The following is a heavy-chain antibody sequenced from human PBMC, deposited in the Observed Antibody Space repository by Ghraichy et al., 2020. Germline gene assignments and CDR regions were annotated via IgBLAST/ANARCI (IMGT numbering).Heavy chain of an antibody. CDR2: INPSGTTT. CDR1: GFTFGSYA. Sequence: GGSLRLSCAASGFTFGSYAMSWVRQTPGKGLDCVSAINPSGTTTYYADSVKGRFTNSRDNSKNTLYLQMNSLRADDTALYFCANPYGSGTYYAFDIWGQGTMVSVSS. V-gene: IGHV3-23*01. D-gene: IGHD3-10*01. J-gene: IGHJ3*02. CDR3: ANPYGSGTYYAFDI.